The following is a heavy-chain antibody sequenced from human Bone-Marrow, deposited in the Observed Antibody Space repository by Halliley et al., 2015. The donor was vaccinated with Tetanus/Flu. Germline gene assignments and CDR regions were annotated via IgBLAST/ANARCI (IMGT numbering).Heavy chain of an antibody. CDR3: AREGEGSLRGAFDI. D-gene: IGHD3-16*01. Sequence: KSYDGNNRNYADSGKGRFSITRDDSKNTLYLQMGSLGAEDPALYYCAREGEGSLRGAFDIWGQGTMVTVSS. V-gene: IGHV3-30*15. J-gene: IGHJ3*02. CDR2: KSYDGNNR.